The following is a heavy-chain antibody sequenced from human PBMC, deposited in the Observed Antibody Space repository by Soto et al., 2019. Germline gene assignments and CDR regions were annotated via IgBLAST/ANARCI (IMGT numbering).Heavy chain of an antibody. Sequence: GGSLRLSCATSGFTFSSYPIHWVRQAPGKGPVWVSRITEDGSGTTYADSVKGRFTVTRDNAKNTMYLQMSGLGAEDTAVYHCVRGTNGWRGMDYWGQGTLVTVSS. CDR3: VRGTNGWRGMDY. J-gene: IGHJ4*02. D-gene: IGHD2-8*01. V-gene: IGHV3-74*01. CDR2: ITEDGSGT. CDR1: GFTFSSYP.